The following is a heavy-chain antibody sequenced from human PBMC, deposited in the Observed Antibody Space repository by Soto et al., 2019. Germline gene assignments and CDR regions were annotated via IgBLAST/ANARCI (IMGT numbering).Heavy chain of an antibody. V-gene: IGHV4-31*03. CDR2: IYYSGST. Sequence: TLSLTCTVSGASISSGGYYWSWIRQQPWKGREGIGYIYYSGSTYYNPSLKSRVTISVDTSKNQFSLKLSSVTAADTAVYYCARMGYCISTSCYVFDYWGQGTLVTVS. J-gene: IGHJ4*02. CDR3: ARMGYCISTSCYVFDY. D-gene: IGHD2-2*01. CDR1: GASISSGGYY.